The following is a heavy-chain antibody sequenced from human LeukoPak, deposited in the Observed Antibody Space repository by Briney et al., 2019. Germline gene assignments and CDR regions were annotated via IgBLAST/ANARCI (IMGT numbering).Heavy chain of an antibody. Sequence: ASVKVSCKASGYTFTSYGISWVRQAPGQGLEWMGWISAYNGNTNYAQKLQGRVTMTTDTSTSTAYMELRSLRSDDTAVYYCARAPNLQLPQYYYYYYYMDVWGKGTTVTVSS. V-gene: IGHV1-18*01. CDR1: GYTFTSYG. CDR3: ARAPNLQLPQYYYYYYYMDV. D-gene: IGHD5-18*01. CDR2: ISAYNGNT. J-gene: IGHJ6*03.